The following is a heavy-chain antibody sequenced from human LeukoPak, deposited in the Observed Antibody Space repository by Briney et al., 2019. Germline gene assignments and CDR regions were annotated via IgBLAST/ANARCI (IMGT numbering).Heavy chain of an antibody. Sequence: GGSLKLSCAASGFTFSGSAMHWVRQASGKGLEWVGRIRSKANSYATAYAASVKGRFTISRDDSKNTAYLQMNSLKTEDTAVYYCAWGDPQQPGGFDYWGQGTLVTVSS. CDR2: IRSKANSYAT. CDR1: GFTFSGSA. CDR3: AWGDPQQPGGFDY. J-gene: IGHJ4*02. D-gene: IGHD6-13*01. V-gene: IGHV3-73*01.